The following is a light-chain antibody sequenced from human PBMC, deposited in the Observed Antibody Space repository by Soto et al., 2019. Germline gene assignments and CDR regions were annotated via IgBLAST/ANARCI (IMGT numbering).Light chain of an antibody. J-gene: IGLJ3*02. CDR1: SSDVGTYNL. V-gene: IGLV2-23*02. CDR2: EVN. Sequence: QSVLTQPASVSESPGQSITISCIGTSSDVGTYNLVSWYQHHPGKAPKLMIYEVNNRPSGVSNRFSGSKSGNTASLTISGLQAEDEADYYCCSYAGSSTLVFGGGTKVTLL. CDR3: CSYAGSSTLV.